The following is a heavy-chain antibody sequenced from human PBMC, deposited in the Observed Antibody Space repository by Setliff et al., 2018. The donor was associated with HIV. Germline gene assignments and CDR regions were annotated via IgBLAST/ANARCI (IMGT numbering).Heavy chain of an antibody. V-gene: IGHV5-51*01. CDR2: IYPSDSDT. Sequence: PGESLKISCKGSGYSFTGYWIGWVRQMPGKGLEWMGIIYPSDSDTRYSPSFQHQVTISADKSFSTAFLQWSDVKASDSGIYFCARLGGSFGIPHFDFWGQGTPVTVSS. J-gene: IGHJ4*02. D-gene: IGHD3-3*02. CDR1: GYSFTGYW. CDR3: ARLGGSFGIPHFDF.